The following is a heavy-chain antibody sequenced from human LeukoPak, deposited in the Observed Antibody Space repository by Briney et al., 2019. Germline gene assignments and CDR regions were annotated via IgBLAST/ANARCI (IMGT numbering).Heavy chain of an antibody. Sequence: ASVNVSCKASGYTFTSYGISWVRQAPGQGLEWMGWISAYNGNTNYAQKLQGRVTMTTNTSRSTDYMELGSLRSDDTAVYYCARVVRAAEFDYWGQGTVVTVSS. CDR2: ISAYNGNT. V-gene: IGHV1-18*01. J-gene: IGHJ4*02. D-gene: IGHD6-13*01. CDR3: ARVVRAAEFDY. CDR1: GYTFTSYG.